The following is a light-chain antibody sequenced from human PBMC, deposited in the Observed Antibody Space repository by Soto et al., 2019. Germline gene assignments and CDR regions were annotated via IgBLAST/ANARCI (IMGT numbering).Light chain of an antibody. V-gene: IGKV1-27*01. CDR3: HKYNHAPT. CDR2: ATS. CDR1: QAISSY. Sequence: DLQLTQSPSSLSASVGDRVTITCRASQAISSYLAWYQQKPGKVPELLIYATSTLQSGAPSRFSGSGSGTDFPLTISSLQPEDVATYYCHKYNHAPTFGGGTKVEIK. J-gene: IGKJ4*01.